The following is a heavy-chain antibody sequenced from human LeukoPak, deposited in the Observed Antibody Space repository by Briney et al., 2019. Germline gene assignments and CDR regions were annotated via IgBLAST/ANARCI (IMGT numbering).Heavy chain of an antibody. D-gene: IGHD3-22*01. V-gene: IGHV3-30-3*01. J-gene: IGHJ4*02. CDR1: GFTFSSYA. CDR3: ARGDVDYYDSSGYLALIDY. CDR2: ISYDGSNK. Sequence: GGSLRLSCAASGFTFSSYAMHWVRQAPGKGLEWVAVISYDGSNKYYADSVKGRFTISRDNSKNTLYLQMNSLRAEGTAVYYCARGDVDYYDSSGYLALIDYWGQGTLVTVSS.